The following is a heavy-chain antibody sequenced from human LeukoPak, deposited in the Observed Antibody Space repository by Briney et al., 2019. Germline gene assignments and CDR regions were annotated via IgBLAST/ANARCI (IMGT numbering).Heavy chain of an antibody. CDR2: INPRDCST. D-gene: IGHD4-23*01. Sequence: ASVKVSCKASGYSFTTYYIHWVRQAPGQGLEWMGIINPRDCSTIYAQKFQGRVTMTRDMSTSTVYMELSSLRSEDTAVYYCARCGPFNGGPSEYYFDYWGQGTLVTVSS. V-gene: IGHV1-46*01. CDR1: GYSFTTYY. CDR3: ARCGPFNGGPSEYYFDY. J-gene: IGHJ4*02.